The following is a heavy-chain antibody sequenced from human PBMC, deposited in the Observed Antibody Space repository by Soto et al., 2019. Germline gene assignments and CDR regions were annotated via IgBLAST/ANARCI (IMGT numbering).Heavy chain of an antibody. CDR1: GFTFSSYW. D-gene: IGHD5-18*01. CDR3: ARKSWVQLWPRHDAFDI. CDR2: IKQDGSEK. Sequence: PGGSLRLSXAASGFTFSSYWMSWVRQAPGKGPEWVANIKQDGSEKYYVDSVKGRFTISRDNAKNSLYLQMNSLRAEDTAVYYCARKSWVQLWPRHDAFDIWGQGTMVTVSS. V-gene: IGHV3-7*01. J-gene: IGHJ3*02.